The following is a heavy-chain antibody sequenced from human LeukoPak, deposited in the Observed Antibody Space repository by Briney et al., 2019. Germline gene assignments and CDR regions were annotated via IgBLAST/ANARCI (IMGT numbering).Heavy chain of an antibody. V-gene: IGHV4-34*01. CDR1: GGSFSGYY. D-gene: IGHD5-24*01. Sequence: PSETLSLTCAVYGGSFSGYYWSWIRQPPGKGLEWIGEINHSGSTNYNPSLKSRVTISVDTSKNQFSLKLSSVTAADTAVYYCARVEGRQKFDYWGQGTLVTVSS. J-gene: IGHJ4*02. CDR2: INHSGST. CDR3: ARVEGRQKFDY.